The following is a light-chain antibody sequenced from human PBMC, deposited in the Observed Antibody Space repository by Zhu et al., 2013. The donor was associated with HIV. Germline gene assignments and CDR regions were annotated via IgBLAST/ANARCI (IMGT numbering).Light chain of an antibody. CDR2: DAS. Sequence: EIMLTQSPGTLSLSPGERATVSCRANQSVSTYLAWYQQKPGQAPRLLIYDASKRATGIPPRFSGSGSGTDFSLTISSLEPEDFAVYYCQERRHWRRTFGGGTKVEMK. CDR1: QSVSTY. J-gene: IGKJ4*01. CDR3: QERRHWRRT. V-gene: IGKV3-11*01.